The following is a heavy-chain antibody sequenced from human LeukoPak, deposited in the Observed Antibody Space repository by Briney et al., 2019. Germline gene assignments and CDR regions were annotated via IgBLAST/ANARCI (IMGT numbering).Heavy chain of an antibody. D-gene: IGHD2-21*01. J-gene: IGHJ6*03. Sequence: SETLSLTCTVSGGSLNDYFWDWIRQTPGKGLEWIGNIYYRGDTNYNPSLKGRLTVSLDTSKNHFSLKLTSVTAADTAVYYCARGRLLYYMDVWGEGTTVTVSS. CDR2: IYYRGDT. V-gene: IGHV4-59*01. CDR3: ARGRLLYYMDV. CDR1: GGSLNDYF.